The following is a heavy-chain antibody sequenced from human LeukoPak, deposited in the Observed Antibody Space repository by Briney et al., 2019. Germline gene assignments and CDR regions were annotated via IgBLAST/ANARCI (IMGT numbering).Heavy chain of an antibody. D-gene: IGHD2-21*02. J-gene: IGHJ6*03. CDR1: GFTFSSYW. CDR3: ARAGYCGGDCYFWASSYYYYMDV. Sequence: GGSLRLSCAASGFTFSSYWMHWVRQAPGKGLVWVSRINSDESSTSYADSVKGRFTFSRDNAKNPLYLQINSLRAEETAVYYCARAGYCGGDCYFWASSYYYYMDVWGKGTTVTVSS. V-gene: IGHV3-74*01. CDR2: INSDESST.